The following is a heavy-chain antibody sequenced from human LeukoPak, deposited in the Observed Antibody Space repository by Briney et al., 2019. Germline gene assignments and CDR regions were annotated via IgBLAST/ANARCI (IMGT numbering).Heavy chain of an antibody. Sequence: SGPTLVKPTQTLTLTCTFSGFSLSTSGVGVGWIRQPPGKALEWLAPIYWDDDKRYSPSLKSRLTITKDTSKNQVVLTMTNMDPVDTATYYCAHIGLWDDYFDYWGQGTLVTVSS. CDR3: AHIGLWDDYFDY. CDR1: GFSLSTSGVG. J-gene: IGHJ4*02. CDR2: IYWDDDK. D-gene: IGHD3-16*01. V-gene: IGHV2-5*02.